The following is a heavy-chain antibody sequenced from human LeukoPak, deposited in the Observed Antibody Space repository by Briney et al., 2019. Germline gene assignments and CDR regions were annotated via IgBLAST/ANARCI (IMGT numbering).Heavy chain of an antibody. Sequence: GGSLRLSCEASGFTFSRYWMHWVRQAPGKGLVWVSRINSDGSSTTYADSVKGRFTISRDNAKNTLYLQMNSLRAEDTAVYYCARDGQASYYYDSSGNTDGFDYWGQGTLVTVSS. V-gene: IGHV3-74*01. J-gene: IGHJ4*02. CDR1: GFTFSRYW. D-gene: IGHD3-22*01. CDR2: INSDGSST. CDR3: ARDGQASYYYDSSGNTDGFDY.